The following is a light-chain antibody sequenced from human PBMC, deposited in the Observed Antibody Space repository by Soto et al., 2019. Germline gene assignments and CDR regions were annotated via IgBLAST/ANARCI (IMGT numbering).Light chain of an antibody. J-gene: IGKJ3*01. CDR2: DAS. CDR3: QQRGNWPPT. CDR1: QSVSSY. Sequence: EIVLTQSPATLSLSPGERATLSCRASQSVSSYLAWYQQKPGQAPRLLIYDASNRATGIPARFSGSGSGTDFTLTISSLEHEDFDVYYCQQRGNWPPTLGPGTKVDIK. V-gene: IGKV3-11*01.